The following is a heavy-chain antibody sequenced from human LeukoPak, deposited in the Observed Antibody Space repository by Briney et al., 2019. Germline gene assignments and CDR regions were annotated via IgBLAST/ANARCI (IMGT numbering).Heavy chain of an antibody. CDR1: GGSISSYY. CDR3: ARDLEYSSSWYYFDY. D-gene: IGHD6-13*01. V-gene: IGHV4-59*01. J-gene: IGHJ4*02. CDR2: IYYSGST. Sequence: TSETLSLTCTVSGGSISSYYWSWIRQPPGKGLEWIGYIYYSGSTNYNPSLKSRVTISVDTSKNQFSLKLSSVTAADTAVYYCARDLEYSSSWYYFDYWGQGTLVTVSS.